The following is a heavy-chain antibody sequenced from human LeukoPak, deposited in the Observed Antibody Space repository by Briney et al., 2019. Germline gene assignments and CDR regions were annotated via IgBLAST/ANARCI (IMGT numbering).Heavy chain of an antibody. J-gene: IGHJ2*01. CDR1: GYTLTELS. V-gene: IGHV1-24*01. D-gene: IGHD6-6*01. CDR2: FDPENGET. CDR3: ATAEYSSSPSGWYFDL. Sequence: VASVKVSCKVSGYTLTELSMHWVRQAPGKGLEWMGGFDPENGETIYAQKFQGRVTMTEDTSTDTAYMELSSLRSEDTAVYYCATAEYSSSPSGWYFDLWGRGTLVTVSS.